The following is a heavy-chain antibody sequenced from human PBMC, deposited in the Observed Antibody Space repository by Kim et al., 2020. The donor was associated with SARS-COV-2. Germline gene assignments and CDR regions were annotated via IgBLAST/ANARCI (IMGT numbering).Heavy chain of an antibody. CDR1: GFTFSSYG. D-gene: IGHD1-1*01. Sequence: GGTLRLSCAASGFTFSSYGMHWVRQAPGKGLEWVAVISYDGSNKYYVDSVKGRFTISRDNSKNTLYLQMNSLRAEDTAVYYCAKEGTANAFDYWGQGTLV. J-gene: IGHJ4*02. CDR2: ISYDGSNK. CDR3: AKEGTANAFDY. V-gene: IGHV3-30*18.